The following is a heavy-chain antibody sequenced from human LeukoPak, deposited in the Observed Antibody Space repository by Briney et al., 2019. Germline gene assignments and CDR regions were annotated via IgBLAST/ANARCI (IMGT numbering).Heavy chain of an antibody. D-gene: IGHD6-13*01. CDR3: AREARIAAAGSDAFDI. CDR2: TYYRSRWCN. J-gene: IGHJ3*02. V-gene: IGHV6-1*01. CDR1: GDSVSSNSAA. Sequence: SQTLSLTCAISGDSVSSNSAAWNWIRQSPSRGLEWLGRTYYRSRWCNDYAVSVKSRITINPDTSKNQFSLQLNSVTPEDTAVYYCAREARIAAAGSDAFDIWGQGTMVTVS.